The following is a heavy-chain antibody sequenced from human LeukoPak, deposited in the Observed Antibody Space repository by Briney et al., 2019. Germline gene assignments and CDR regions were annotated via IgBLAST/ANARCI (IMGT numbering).Heavy chain of an antibody. CDR2: IIPIFGTA. CDR1: GGTFSSYA. CDR3: ATDYYYDSSGSYYTVDY. Sequence: GASVKVSCKASGGTFSSYAITWVRQAPGQGLEWMGGIIPIFGTANYAQKFQGRVTIIADKSTSTAYMELSSLRSEDTAVYYCATDYYYDSSGSYYTVDYWGQGTLVTVSS. D-gene: IGHD3-22*01. V-gene: IGHV1-69*06. J-gene: IGHJ4*02.